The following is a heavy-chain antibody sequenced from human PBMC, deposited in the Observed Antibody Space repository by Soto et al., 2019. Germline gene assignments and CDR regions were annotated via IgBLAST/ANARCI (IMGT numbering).Heavy chain of an antibody. V-gene: IGHV3-30-3*01. D-gene: IGHD1-26*01. CDR1: GFTFSSYA. J-gene: IGHJ5*02. Sequence: GGSLRLSCAASGFTFSSYAMHGVRQAPGKGLEWVAVISYDGSNKYYADSVKGRFTISRDNSKNTLYLQMNSLRAEDTAVYYCARDRVPYSGSYNWFDPWGQGTLVTVSS. CDR3: ARDRVPYSGSYNWFDP. CDR2: ISYDGSNK.